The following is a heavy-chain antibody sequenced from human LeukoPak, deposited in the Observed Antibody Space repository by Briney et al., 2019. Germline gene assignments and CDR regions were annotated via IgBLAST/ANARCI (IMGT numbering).Heavy chain of an antibody. Sequence: GASVKVSCKASGYTFTGYYMYWVRQAPGQGLEWMGWINPNSGGTNYAQKFQGRVTMTRDTSISTAYMELSRLRSDDTAVYYCARDSGRREWELLYYFDYWGQGTLVTVSS. D-gene: IGHD1-26*01. V-gene: IGHV1-2*02. CDR3: ARDSGRREWELLYYFDY. J-gene: IGHJ4*02. CDR2: INPNSGGT. CDR1: GYTFTGYY.